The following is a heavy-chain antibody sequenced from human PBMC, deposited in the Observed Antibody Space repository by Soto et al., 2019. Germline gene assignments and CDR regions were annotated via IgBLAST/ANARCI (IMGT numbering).Heavy chain of an antibody. CDR1: GFTFSSYG. Sequence: QVQLVESGGGVVQPGRSLRLSCAASGFTFSSYGMHWVRQAPGKGLEWVAVIWYDGSNKYYADSVKGRFTISRDNSKNTLYLQMNSLRAEDTAVYYCARVLGPVVAATGSEYFQHWGQGTLVTVSS. V-gene: IGHV3-33*01. D-gene: IGHD2-15*01. CDR2: IWYDGSNK. J-gene: IGHJ1*01. CDR3: ARVLGPVVAATGSEYFQH.